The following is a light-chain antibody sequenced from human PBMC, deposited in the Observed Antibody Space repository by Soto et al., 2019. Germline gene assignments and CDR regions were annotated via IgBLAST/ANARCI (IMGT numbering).Light chain of an antibody. V-gene: IGKV3-20*01. CDR1: QSVTSNY. CDR3: QQYGGSPFT. Sequence: EIVLTQSPGTLSLSPGERATLSCRASQSVTSNYLAWYLQKPGQAPRLLLYGTSSRATGIPDRFSGSVSGTDFTLTISGLEPEDFAVYYCQQYGGSPFTFGGGNKVEIK. CDR2: GTS. J-gene: IGKJ4*01.